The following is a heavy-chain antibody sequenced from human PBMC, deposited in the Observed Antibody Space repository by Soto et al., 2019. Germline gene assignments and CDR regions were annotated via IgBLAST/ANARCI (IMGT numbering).Heavy chain of an antibody. CDR1: GFTFSNAW. Sequence: PGGSLRLSCAASGFTFSNAWMSWVRQAPGKGLEWVGRIKSKTDGGTTDYAAPVKGRFTISRDDSKNTLYLQMNSLKTEDTAEYYCTTGSYYYDSSGYSSLGFVDYWGQGTLVTVSS. V-gene: IGHV3-15*01. CDR2: IKSKTDGGTT. D-gene: IGHD3-22*01. J-gene: IGHJ4*02. CDR3: TTGSYYYDSSGYSSLGFVDY.